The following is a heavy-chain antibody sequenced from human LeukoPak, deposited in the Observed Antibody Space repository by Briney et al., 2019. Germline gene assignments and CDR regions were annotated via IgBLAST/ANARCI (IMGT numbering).Heavy chain of an antibody. CDR1: GGSISSSSYY. CDR3: ARDLNMGQFYYNMDV. D-gene: IGHD3-16*01. Sequence: SETLSLTCTVSGGSISSSSYYWGWIRQPPGKGLEWIGSIYYSGSTYYNPSLKSRVTISVDTSKNQFSLKLSSVTAADTAVYYCARDLNMGQFYYNMDVWGKGTTVTVSS. CDR2: IYYSGST. J-gene: IGHJ6*03. V-gene: IGHV4-39*07.